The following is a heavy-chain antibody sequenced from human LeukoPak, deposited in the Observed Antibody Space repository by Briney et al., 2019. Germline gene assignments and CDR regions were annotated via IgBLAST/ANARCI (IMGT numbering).Heavy chain of an antibody. D-gene: IGHD3-22*01. CDR2: ISSSSVYI. CDR3: ARTYNSSGSFDY. CDR1: GFIFSSYS. V-gene: IGHV3-21*01. Sequence: PGGSLRLSCAASGFIFSSYSMNWVRQAPGKGLEWVSTISSSSVYIYYAGSVKGRFTISRDNAKNSLYLQMNSLRAEDTAVYYCARTYNSSGSFDYWGQGTLVTVSS. J-gene: IGHJ4*02.